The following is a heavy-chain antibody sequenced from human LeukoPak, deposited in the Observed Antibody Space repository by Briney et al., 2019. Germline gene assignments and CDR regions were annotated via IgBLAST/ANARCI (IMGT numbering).Heavy chain of an antibody. J-gene: IGHJ4*02. CDR3: AKDYDVVVVAATTFDY. Sequence: GGSLRLSCAASGFTFSSYAMSWVRQAPGKGLEGVSALSGSGGSTYYADSVKGRFTISRDNSKNTLYLQMDSMRAEDTAVYYCAKDYDVVVVAATTFDYWGQGTLVTVSS. CDR2: LSGSGGST. V-gene: IGHV3-23*01. D-gene: IGHD2-15*01. CDR1: GFTFSSYA.